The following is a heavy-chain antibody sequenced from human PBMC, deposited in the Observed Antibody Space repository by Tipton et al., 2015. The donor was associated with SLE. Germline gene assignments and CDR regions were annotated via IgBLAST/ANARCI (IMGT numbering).Heavy chain of an antibody. CDR3: ARGGSSGWYSMY. CDR2: IYSGGST. V-gene: IGHV3-53*01. D-gene: IGHD6-19*01. J-gene: IGHJ4*02. Sequence: SLRLSCAASGFTFSSYWMSWVRQAPGKGLEWVSVIYSGGSTYYADSVKGRFTISRDNAKNSLYLQMNSLRAEDTALYYCARGGSSGWYSMYWGQGTLVTVSS. CDR1: GFTFSSYW.